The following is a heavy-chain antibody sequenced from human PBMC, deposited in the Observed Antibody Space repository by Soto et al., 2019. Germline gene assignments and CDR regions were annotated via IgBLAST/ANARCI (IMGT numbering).Heavy chain of an antibody. CDR2: INGDGSYT. CDR3: ARSLSTSPDY. CDR1: GFTFSSYW. J-gene: IGHJ4*02. Sequence: PGGSLRLSCAASGFTFSSYWMHWVRQAPGKGLVWVSRINGDGSYTGYADSVKGRFTISRDNAKNTLYLQMNILRAEDTAVYFCARSLSTSPDYWGQGTMVTGS. D-gene: IGHD2-2*01. V-gene: IGHV3-74*01.